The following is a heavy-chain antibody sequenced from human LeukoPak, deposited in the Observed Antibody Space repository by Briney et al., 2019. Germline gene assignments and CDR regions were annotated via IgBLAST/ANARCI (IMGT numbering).Heavy chain of an antibody. D-gene: IGHD3-9*01. J-gene: IGHJ5*02. CDR3: SKLAVYDIVTGYYKNWFDT. CDR2: VCGSGATK. Sequence: WGSLSFSCAASGFTFSNFAMTWDRQGQGQGLEWFSGVCGSGATKYYADSVRGRFTISRETSKNILYLQMNSLKAAATSFYFCSKLAVYDIVTGYYKNWFDTWGQGTLVSVSS. V-gene: IGHV3-23*01. CDR1: GFTFSNFA.